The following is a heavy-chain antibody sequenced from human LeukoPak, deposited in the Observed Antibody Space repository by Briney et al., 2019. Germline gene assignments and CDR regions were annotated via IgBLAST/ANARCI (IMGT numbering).Heavy chain of an antibody. CDR1: GFTFSSYS. D-gene: IGHD5-18*01. J-gene: IGHJ4*02. V-gene: IGHV3-48*02. CDR3: ARDQEGYSYGYGERGDY. Sequence: GGSLRLSCAASGFTFSSYSMNWVRQAPGKGLEWVSYISSSSSTIYYADSVKGRFTISRDNAKNSLYLQMNSLRDEDTAVYYCARDQEGYSYGYGERGDYWGQGTLVTVSS. CDR2: ISSSSSTI.